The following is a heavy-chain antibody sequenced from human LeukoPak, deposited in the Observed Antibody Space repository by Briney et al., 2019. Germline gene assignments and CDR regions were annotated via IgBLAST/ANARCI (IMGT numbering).Heavy chain of an antibody. Sequence: ASVKVSCKASGYTFTSYGISWVRQAPGQGLEWMGWISAYNGNTNYAQKLQGRVTMTTETSTSTAYMELRSLRSDDTAVSYCARDDCSSTSCYTPPFDYWGQGTLVTVSS. CDR3: ARDDCSSTSCYTPPFDY. CDR1: GYTFTSYG. D-gene: IGHD2-2*02. V-gene: IGHV1-18*01. CDR2: ISAYNGNT. J-gene: IGHJ4*02.